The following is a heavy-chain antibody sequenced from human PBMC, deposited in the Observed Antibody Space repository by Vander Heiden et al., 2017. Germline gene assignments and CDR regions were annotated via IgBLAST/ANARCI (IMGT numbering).Heavy chain of an antibody. CDR2: IIPIFGTA. CDR1: GGTFSSYA. D-gene: IGHD3-3*01. CDR3: ARDLAYYDFWSGYPLKYYYYGMDV. J-gene: IGHJ6*02. V-gene: IGHV1-69*01. Sequence: QVQLVQSGAEVKKPGSSVTVSCKASGGTFSSYAISWVRQAPGQGLEWMGGIIPIFGTANYAQKSQGRVTSTADESTSTAYMELSSLRSEDTAVYYCARDLAYYDFWSGYPLKYYYYGMDVWGQGTTVTVSS.